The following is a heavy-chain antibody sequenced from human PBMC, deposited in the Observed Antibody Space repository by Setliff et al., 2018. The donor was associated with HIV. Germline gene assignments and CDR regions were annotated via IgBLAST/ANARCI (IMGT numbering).Heavy chain of an antibody. CDR1: GGSLSSGSHY. CDR3: GTAMYYYYGLDV. D-gene: IGHD2-2*01. CDR2: FYTSGTT. V-gene: IGHV4-61*09. Sequence: SETLSLTCSVSGGSLSSGSHYCTWLRQAAGKGLEWIGHFYTSGTTNYNPSLESRVTVSVDTSKNQFSLKLSSVTAADAAVYHCGTAMYYYYGLDVWGQGIRVTVSS. J-gene: IGHJ6*02.